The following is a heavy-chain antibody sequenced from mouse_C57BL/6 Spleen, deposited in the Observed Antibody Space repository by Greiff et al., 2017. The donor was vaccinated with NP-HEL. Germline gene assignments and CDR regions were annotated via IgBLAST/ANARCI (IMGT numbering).Heavy chain of an antibody. V-gene: IGHV1-18*01. CDR1: GYTFTDYN. J-gene: IGHJ1*03. Sequence: EVQLQQSGPELVKPGASVKIPCKASGYTFTDYNMDWVKQSHGKSLEWIGDINPNNGGTIYNQKFKGTATWTVDKSSSTAYMELRSLTTEDTAVYDCTRSGSSYYGCDDEGWYFGSWGTGATVTVPS. CDR2: INPNNGGT. D-gene: IGHD2-2*01. CDR3: TRSGSSYYGCDDEGWYFGS.